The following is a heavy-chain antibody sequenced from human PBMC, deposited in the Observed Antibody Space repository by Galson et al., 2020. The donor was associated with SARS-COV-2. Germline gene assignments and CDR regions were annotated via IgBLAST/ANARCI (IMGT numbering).Heavy chain of an antibody. J-gene: IGHJ4*02. CDR1: GFTFSSYN. CDR2: ISGTSTNI. V-gene: IGHV3-21*06. Sequence: NSGGSLRLSCAASGFTFSSYNLNWVRQAPGKGLEWVSSISGTSTNIYYADSMKGRFTISRDNAKNSVYLQMNSLGTEDTAVYYCTRERGYSYGYSDYWDQGTLVTVSS. CDR3: TRERGYSYGYSDY. D-gene: IGHD5-18*01.